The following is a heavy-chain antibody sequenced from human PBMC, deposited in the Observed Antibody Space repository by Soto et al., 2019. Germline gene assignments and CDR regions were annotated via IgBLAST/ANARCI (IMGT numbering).Heavy chain of an antibody. CDR1: GGSISSGGYY. CDR2: TFYGGAT. Sequence: SETLSLTCTVSGGSISSGGYYWSWIRRHPGKGLEWIGYTFYGGATYYNPSLKSRTIISVDTSKNQFSLTLTSLTAADTAVYYCARVQPYDYGANTGWLDPWGQGTLVTVPQ. CDR3: ARVQPYDYGANTGWLDP. D-gene: IGHD4-17*01. J-gene: IGHJ5*02. V-gene: IGHV4-31*03.